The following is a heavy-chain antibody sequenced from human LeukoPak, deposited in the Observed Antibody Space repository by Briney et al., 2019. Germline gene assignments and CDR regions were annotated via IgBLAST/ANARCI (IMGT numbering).Heavy chain of an antibody. CDR2: IYYSGST. J-gene: IGHJ4*02. Sequence: SETLSLTCTVSGGSISSSSYYWGWIRQPPGKGLEWIGSIYYSGSTYYNPSLKSRATISVDTSKNQFSLKLSSVTAADTAVYHCACTYYDYVWGSYRIDYWGQGTLVTVSS. CDR3: ACTYYDYVWGSYRIDY. V-gene: IGHV4-39*01. CDR1: GGSISSSSYY. D-gene: IGHD3-16*02.